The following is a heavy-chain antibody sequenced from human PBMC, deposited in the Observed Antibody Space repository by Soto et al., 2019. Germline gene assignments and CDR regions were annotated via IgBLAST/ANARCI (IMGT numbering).Heavy chain of an antibody. J-gene: IGHJ4*02. CDR3: AREVQVHTPAFVY. D-gene: IGHD3-10*01. V-gene: IGHV1-69*19. CDR2: ISPMFGAA. Sequence: QVQLVQSGAEMKKPGSSVKVSCQSSGGTFNTYAMNWVRQDPGQGPEWMGDISPMFGAANYAPKFQGRVTITADESTGTPYMQLSSLTSEDTALYFCAREVQVHTPAFVYWGQGTLVTVSS. CDR1: GGTFNTYA.